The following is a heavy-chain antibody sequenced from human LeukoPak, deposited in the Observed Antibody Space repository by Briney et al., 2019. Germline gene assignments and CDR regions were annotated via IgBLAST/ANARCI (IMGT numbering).Heavy chain of an antibody. CDR3: ARGAGDYYGSGSYNY. D-gene: IGHD3-10*01. CDR2: ISHGGST. Sequence: PSEPLSLTCAVYGGSFSGYFLTWIRQPPGEGLEWIGDISHGGSTNYNPSLKSRVTISLDTSKNQFSLKLSSATAADTAVYYCARGAGDYYGSGSYNYWGQGTLVTVSS. CDR1: GGSFSGYF. V-gene: IGHV4-34*01. J-gene: IGHJ4*02.